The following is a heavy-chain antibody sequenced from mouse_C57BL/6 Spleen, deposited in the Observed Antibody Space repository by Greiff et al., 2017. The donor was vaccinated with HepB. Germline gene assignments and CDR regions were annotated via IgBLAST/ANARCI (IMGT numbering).Heavy chain of an antibody. CDR3: AREAYGGAMDY. J-gene: IGHJ4*01. CDR2: INPNNGGT. V-gene: IGHV1-26*01. D-gene: IGHD1-1*01. CDR1: GYTFTDYY. Sequence: EVQLQESGPELVKPGASVKISCKASGYTFTDYYMNWVKQSHGKSLEWIGDINPNNGGTSYNQKLKGKATLTVDKSSSPAYMELRSLTSEDSAVYYCAREAYGGAMDYWGQGTSVTVSS.